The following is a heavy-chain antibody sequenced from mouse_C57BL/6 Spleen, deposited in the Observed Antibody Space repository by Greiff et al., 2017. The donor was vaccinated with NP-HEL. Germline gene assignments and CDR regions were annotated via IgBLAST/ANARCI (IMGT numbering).Heavy chain of an antibody. J-gene: IGHJ1*03. D-gene: IGHD1-2*01. V-gene: IGHV1-82*01. CDR2: IYPGDGDT. CDR3: ARSDTTAKYFDV. Sequence: QVQLKQSGPELVKPGASVKISCKASGYAFSSSWMNWVKQRPGKGLEWIGRIYPGDGDTNYNGKFKGKGTLTADKSSSTAYMQLSSLTSEDSAVYFCARSDTTAKYFDVWGTGTTVTVSS. CDR1: GYAFSSSW.